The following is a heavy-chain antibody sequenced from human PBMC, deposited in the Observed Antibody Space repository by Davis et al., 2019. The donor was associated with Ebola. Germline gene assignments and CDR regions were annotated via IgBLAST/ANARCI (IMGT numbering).Heavy chain of an antibody. Sequence: AASVKVSCKASGYTFTNSYMHWVRQAPGQGLEWMGIINPSDGRTSYAQKFQGRVTMTRDTSTTSVYMELSSLRSEDTAVYYCARDATGGVAAIATNYFDYWGQGVLVTVSS. CDR3: ARDATGGVAAIATNYFDY. CDR2: INPSDGRT. J-gene: IGHJ4*02. D-gene: IGHD6-13*01. CDR1: GYTFTNSY. V-gene: IGHV1-46*01.